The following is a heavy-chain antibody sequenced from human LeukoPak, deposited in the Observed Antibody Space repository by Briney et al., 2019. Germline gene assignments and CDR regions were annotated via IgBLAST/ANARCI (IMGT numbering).Heavy chain of an antibody. CDR2: ISSSGSTI. CDR3: ARDWGIAAAGTKSSWFDP. J-gene: IGHJ5*02. V-gene: IGHV3-11*04. D-gene: IGHD6-13*01. Sequence: GGSLRLSCAASGFTFSDYYMSWLRQAPGKGLEWVSYISSSGSTIYYADSVKGRFTISRDNAKNSLYLQMNSLRAEDTAVYYCARDWGIAAAGTKSSWFDPWGQGTLVTVSS. CDR1: GFTFSDYY.